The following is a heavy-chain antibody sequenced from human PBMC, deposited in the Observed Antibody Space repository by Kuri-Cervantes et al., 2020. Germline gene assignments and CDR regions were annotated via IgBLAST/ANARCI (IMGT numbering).Heavy chain of an antibody. Sequence: SETLSLTCTVSGGSVSSGSYYWSWIRQPPGKGLEWIGYISYSGTTNYNPSLKSRVTISVDTSKNQFSLKLSSVTAADTAVYYCARDGGWLPPFIKAYYYYMDVWGKGTTVTVSS. D-gene: IGHD5-12*01. CDR2: ISYSGTT. CDR3: ARDGGWLPPFIKAYYYYMDV. CDR1: GGSVSSGSYY. V-gene: IGHV4-61*01. J-gene: IGHJ6*03.